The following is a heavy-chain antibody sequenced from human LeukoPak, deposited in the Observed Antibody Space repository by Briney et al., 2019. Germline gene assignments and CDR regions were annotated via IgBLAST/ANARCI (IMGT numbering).Heavy chain of an antibody. D-gene: IGHD3-9*01. CDR2: INPNSGGT. CDR1: GYTFTGYY. CDR3: ARGQGYFDWLLYSQDY. V-gene: IGHV1-2*02. Sequence: GASVKVSCKASGYTFTGYYMHWVRQAPGQGLEWMGWINPNSGGTNYAQKFQGRVTMTRDTSINTAYMELSRLRSDDTAVYYCARGQGYFDWLLYSQDYWGQGTLVTVSS. J-gene: IGHJ4*02.